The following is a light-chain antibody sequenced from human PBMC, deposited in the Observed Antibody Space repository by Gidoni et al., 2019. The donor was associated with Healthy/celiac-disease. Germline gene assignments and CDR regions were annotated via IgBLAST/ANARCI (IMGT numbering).Light chain of an antibody. V-gene: IGKV3-20*01. CDR1: QSVSSSY. CDR3: QQYGSSPSRT. CDR2: GAS. J-gene: IGKJ1*01. Sequence: EIVLTQSPGTLSLSPGERATLTCRASQSVSSSYLAWYQQKPGQAPRLLIYGASSRATGIPDRFSGSGSGTDFTITISRLEPEDFAVYYCQQYGSSPSRTFGQGTKVEIK.